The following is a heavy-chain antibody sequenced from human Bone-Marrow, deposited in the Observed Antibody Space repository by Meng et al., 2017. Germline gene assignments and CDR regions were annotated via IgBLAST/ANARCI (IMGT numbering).Heavy chain of an antibody. J-gene: IGHJ2*01. CDR3: ASLYGDSSVWYLDL. CDR1: GGSISSGNHY. CDR2: IYYSGST. V-gene: IGHV4-31*03. D-gene: IGHD4-17*01. Sequence: QGQRQESGPGLVKPSQTLSLTCTASGGSISSGNHYWSWIRQHPGKGLEYIGYIYYSGSTYYNPSLKSRVIISVDTSKNQFSLRLNSVTAADTAVYYCASLYGDSSVWYLDLWGRGTLVTVSS.